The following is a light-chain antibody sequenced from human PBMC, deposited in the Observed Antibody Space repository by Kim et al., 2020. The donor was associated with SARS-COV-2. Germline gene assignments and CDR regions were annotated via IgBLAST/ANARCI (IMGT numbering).Light chain of an antibody. CDR2: GAS. CDR1: QSIRTH. V-gene: IGKV3-15*01. J-gene: IGKJ1*01. CDR3: HQYYNWPALT. Sequence: EIVLTQSPAMLSVSPGARATLSCRASQSIRTHLAWYQQKPGQAPRLLVFGASTRAAGTPDRFSGSGSATDFTLTISSLQSEDCAVYYCHQYYNWPALTFGQGTKVDIK.